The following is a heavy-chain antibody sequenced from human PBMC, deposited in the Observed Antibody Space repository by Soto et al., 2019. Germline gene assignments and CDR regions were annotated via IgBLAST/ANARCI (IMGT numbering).Heavy chain of an antibody. D-gene: IGHD1-1*01. V-gene: IGHV4-39*01. Sequence: QLQLQESGPGLVKPSETLSLTCTVSGGSISSSSYYWGWIRQPPGKGLEWIGSIYYSGSTYYNPSLKSRVPISVDTSKNQFSLKLSSVTAADTAVYYCARLPGTYFDYWGQGTLVTVSS. J-gene: IGHJ4*02. CDR1: GGSISSSSYY. CDR3: ARLPGTYFDY. CDR2: IYYSGST.